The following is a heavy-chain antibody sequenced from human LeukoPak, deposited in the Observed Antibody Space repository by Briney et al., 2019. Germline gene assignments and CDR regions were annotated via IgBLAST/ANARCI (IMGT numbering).Heavy chain of an antibody. Sequence: ASVKVSCKASGYTFSGYYMHWVRQAPGQGLEWMGWIDPNSGGTNFAQKFQGRVTMTTDTSITTAYMELTRLRSDDTAVYYCARVNIYGDYALWRYYHYYMDVWGKGTTVTISS. D-gene: IGHD4-17*01. CDR2: IDPNSGGT. J-gene: IGHJ6*03. CDR3: ARVNIYGDYALWRYYHYYMDV. V-gene: IGHV1-2*02. CDR1: GYTFSGYY.